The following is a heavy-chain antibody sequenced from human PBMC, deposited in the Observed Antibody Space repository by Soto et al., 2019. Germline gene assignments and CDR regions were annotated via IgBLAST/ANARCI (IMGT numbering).Heavy chain of an antibody. J-gene: IGHJ4*02. D-gene: IGHD3-16*01. CDR3: ARGLWGYYFDY. CDR1: GFTFSRYA. Sequence: GGYLRLSCAASGFTFSRYAMSWVRLAPGKGLEWVSAISGSGGSTYYADSVKGRITISRDNAKNTLYLQMNSLRDEDTAVYYCARGLWGYYFDYWGRGTLVTVSS. V-gene: IGHV3-23*01. CDR2: ISGSGGST.